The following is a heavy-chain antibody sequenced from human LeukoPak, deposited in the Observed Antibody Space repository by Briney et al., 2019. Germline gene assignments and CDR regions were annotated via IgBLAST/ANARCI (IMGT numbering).Heavy chain of an antibody. CDR3: ASRPSNTWAGPLDF. V-gene: IGHV3-23*01. CDR2: SRADDYST. D-gene: IGHD6-13*01. CDR1: GFAFSDSA. J-gene: IGHJ4*02. Sequence: PGGSLRLSCVAPGFAFSDSAMSWVRLAAGKGLEWVSLSRADDYSTYYADSVKGRFTISRDNSKNTMYLQMNSLRAEDTAIYYCASRPSNTWAGPLDFWGQGTLVTVSS.